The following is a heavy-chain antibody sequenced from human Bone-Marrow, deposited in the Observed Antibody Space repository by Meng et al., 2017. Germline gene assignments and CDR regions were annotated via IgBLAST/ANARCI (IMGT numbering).Heavy chain of an antibody. CDR1: GYTFTAYW. Sequence: QGQLVHAGAEVKNPGASVKVSCKPSGYTFTAYWLHWVRQAPGQGLDWMGRIDPRSGDTQYAQKFQGRVTMTRDTSISTTYMELSRLRSDDTAVYYCVRDEDISAAGKLFGDYWGQGTLVTVSS. V-gene: IGHV1-2*06. CDR2: IDPRSGDT. CDR3: VRDEDISAAGKLFGDY. D-gene: IGHD6-13*01. J-gene: IGHJ4*02.